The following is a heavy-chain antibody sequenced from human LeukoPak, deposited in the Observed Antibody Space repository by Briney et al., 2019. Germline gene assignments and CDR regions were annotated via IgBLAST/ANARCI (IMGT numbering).Heavy chain of an antibody. CDR2: IYYSGST. Sequence: SETLSLTCTVSGGSISSYYWSWIRQPPGKGLEWIGYIYYSGSTNYNPSLKSRLTMSVDTSKNQFSLKLSSVTAADTAVYYCARVGSSWYRWFDPWGQGTLVTVSS. D-gene: IGHD6-13*01. CDR3: ARVGSSWYRWFDP. J-gene: IGHJ5*02. V-gene: IGHV4-59*12. CDR1: GGSISSYY.